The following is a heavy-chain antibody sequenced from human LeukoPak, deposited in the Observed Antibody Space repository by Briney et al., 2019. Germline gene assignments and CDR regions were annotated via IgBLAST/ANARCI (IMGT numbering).Heavy chain of an antibody. D-gene: IGHD2-2*01. CDR1: GYTFTSYY. V-gene: IGHV1-46*01. CDR3: ARGCRVVPGVHNVGMTSYYNGMDV. Sequence: GASVKVSCKPSGYTFTSYYMHWVRQAPGQGLEWMGIINPSGGDTSYAQKFQGRVTTTRDPSTSTVYTEVVSLRPEDTAVYYCARGCRVVPGVHNVGMTSYYNGMDVWGQGTTVTVSS. J-gene: IGHJ6*02. CDR2: INPSGGDT.